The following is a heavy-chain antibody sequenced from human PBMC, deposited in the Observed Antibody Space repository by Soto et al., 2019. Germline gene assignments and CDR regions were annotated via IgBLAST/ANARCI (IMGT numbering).Heavy chain of an antibody. CDR1: GGSISSGGYY. J-gene: IGHJ3*02. V-gene: IGHV4-31*03. D-gene: IGHD2-2*01. CDR2: IYYSGST. CDR3: ARGDIVVVPTQNAFDI. Sequence: SETLSLTCTVSGGSISSGGYYWSWIRQHPGKGLEWIGYIYYSGSTYYNPSLKSRVTISVDTSKNQFSLKLSSVTAADTAVYYCARGDIVVVPTQNAFDIWGQGTMVTVSS.